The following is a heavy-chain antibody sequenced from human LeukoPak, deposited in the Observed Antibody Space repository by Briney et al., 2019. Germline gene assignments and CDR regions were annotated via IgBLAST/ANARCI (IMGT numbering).Heavy chain of an antibody. J-gene: IGHJ5*02. CDR2: IIPIFGIA. Sequence: SVKVSCKASGGTFSSYAISWVRQAPGQGLEWMGRIIPIFGIANYAQKFQGRVTITADESTSTAYMELSSLRSEDTAVYYCARQEDCSGGSCYSFIWFDPWGQGTLVTVSS. D-gene: IGHD2-15*01. CDR3: ARQEDCSGGSCYSFIWFDP. V-gene: IGHV1-69*13. CDR1: GGTFSSYA.